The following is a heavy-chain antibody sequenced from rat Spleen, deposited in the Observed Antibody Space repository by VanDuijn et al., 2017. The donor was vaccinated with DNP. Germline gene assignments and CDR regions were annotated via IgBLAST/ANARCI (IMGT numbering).Heavy chain of an antibody. V-gene: IGHV5S23*01. J-gene: IGHJ2*01. CDR3: ARLKWERAYYFDY. D-gene: IGHD5-1*01. Sequence: EVQLVESGGDFVQPGRSLKLSCAASGFTFSDYGMAWVRQAPTKGLEWVASITKSGGSTYYRDFVKGRFTISRDNAKSALFLQMNSLRSEDTATYYCARLKWERAYYFDYWGQGIMVTVSS. CDR1: GFTFSDYG. CDR2: ITKSGGST.